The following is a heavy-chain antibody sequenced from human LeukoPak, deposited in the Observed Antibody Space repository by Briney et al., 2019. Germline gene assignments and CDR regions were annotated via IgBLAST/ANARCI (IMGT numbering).Heavy chain of an antibody. V-gene: IGHV1-2*02. CDR1: GYTFTGYH. D-gene: IGHD3-10*01. J-gene: IGHJ3*02. CDR2: INPNSGGT. Sequence: ASVKVSCKASGYTFTGYHMHWVRQAPGQGLEWMGWINPNSGGTNYAQKFQGRVTMTRDTSITTAYMELSRLRPDDTAVYYCARDRGDWDAFDIWGQGTMVTVSS. CDR3: ARDRGDWDAFDI.